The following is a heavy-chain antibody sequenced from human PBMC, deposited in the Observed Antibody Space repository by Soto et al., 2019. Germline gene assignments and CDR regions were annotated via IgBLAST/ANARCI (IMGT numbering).Heavy chain of an antibody. CDR1: GSTFGSYW. CDR3: ARDIPHTWFDA. CDR2: TDDDGSA. Sequence: QLVESGGGLVQPGGSLRISCAASGSTFGSYWIHWVRQAPGNGLVWLSRTDDDGSAVYADSVKGRFTTSRDNAKNTVYLQMNRLRVEDMAVYYCARDIPHTWFDAWGQGTLVTVSS. D-gene: IGHD2-21*01. V-gene: IGHV3-74*01. J-gene: IGHJ5*02.